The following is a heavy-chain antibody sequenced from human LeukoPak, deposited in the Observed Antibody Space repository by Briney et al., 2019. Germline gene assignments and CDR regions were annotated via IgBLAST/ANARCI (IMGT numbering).Heavy chain of an antibody. J-gene: IGHJ4*02. Sequence: PGWSLRLSCAASGVTFSSSWMSWVRQAPGKGLEWLATIKQDGREKFYVDFLKGRFSISRDNGKNSLYLQMNSLGVDDTAVYYCATSRTFDYWGQGTLVTVSS. V-gene: IGHV3-7*05. CDR3: ATSRTFDY. CDR2: IKQDGREK. CDR1: GVTFSSSW. D-gene: IGHD1-1*01.